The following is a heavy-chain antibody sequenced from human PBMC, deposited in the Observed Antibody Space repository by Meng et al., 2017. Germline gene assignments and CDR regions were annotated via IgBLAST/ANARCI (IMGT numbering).Heavy chain of an antibody. CDR1: GYTFTSYY. Sequence: ASVKVSCKASGYTFTSYYMHWVRQAPGQGLEWMGIINPSGGSTSYAQKFQGRVTMTRDTSTSTVYMELSSLRSEDTAVYYCARGLGGRDCSGGSCYYAFDIWGQGTMVTVSS. D-gene: IGHD2-15*01. J-gene: IGHJ3*02. CDR2: INPSGGST. V-gene: IGHV1-46*01. CDR3: ARGLGGRDCSGGSCYYAFDI.